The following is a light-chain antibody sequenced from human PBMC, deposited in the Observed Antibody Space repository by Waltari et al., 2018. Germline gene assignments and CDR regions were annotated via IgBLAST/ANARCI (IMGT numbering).Light chain of an antibody. V-gene: IGLV3-1*01. CDR3: QVWDSSTVV. J-gene: IGLJ2*01. CDR2: QDS. Sequence: SYELTQPPSVSVSPGQTASLTCSGDKLGDKYACWYQQKPGKSPVLVIYQDSKRPSGIPERFSGSNAGNTATLTISGTQAMDEADYYCQVWDSSTVVFGGGTKLTVL. CDR1: KLGDKY.